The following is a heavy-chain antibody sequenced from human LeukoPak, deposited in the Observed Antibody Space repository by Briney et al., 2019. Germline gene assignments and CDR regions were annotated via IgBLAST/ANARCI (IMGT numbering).Heavy chain of an antibody. Sequence: ASVKVSCKASGYTFTSYDINWVRQATGQGLEWMGWMNPNSGNTGYAQKFQGRVTMTRNTSISTAYMELSSLRSEDTAVYYCARGRYCSSTSCYRDYYWFDPWGQGTLVTVSS. CDR3: ARGRYCSSTSCYRDYYWFDP. D-gene: IGHD2-2*02. V-gene: IGHV1-8*01. J-gene: IGHJ5*02. CDR1: GYTFTSYD. CDR2: MNPNSGNT.